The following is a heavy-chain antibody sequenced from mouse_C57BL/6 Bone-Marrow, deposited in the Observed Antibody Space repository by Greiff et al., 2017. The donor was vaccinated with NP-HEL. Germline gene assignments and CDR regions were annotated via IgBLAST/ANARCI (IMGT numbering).Heavy chain of an antibody. J-gene: IGHJ4*01. Sequence: QVQLKQSGPGLVQPSQSLSITCTVSGFSLTSYGVHWVRQSPGKGLEWLGVIWRGGSTDYNAAFMSRLSITKDNSKSQVFFKMNSLQADDTAIYYCAKNGNYYSNPYDAMDYWGQGTSVTVSS. V-gene: IGHV2-5*01. CDR1: GFSLTSYG. CDR2: IWRGGST. CDR3: AKNGNYYSNPYDAMDY. D-gene: IGHD2-5*01.